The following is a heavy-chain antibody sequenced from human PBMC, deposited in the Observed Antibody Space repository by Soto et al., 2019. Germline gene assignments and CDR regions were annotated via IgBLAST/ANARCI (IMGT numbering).Heavy chain of an antibody. CDR2: INHSGST. J-gene: IGHJ5*02. V-gene: IGHV4-4*02. Sequence: SETLSLTCAVSGVSISSNNRWTWVRQPPGKGLEWIGEINHSGSTNYNPSLKSRVTISVDTSKNQFSLKLSSVTAADTAVYYCARGGPLRYFDWLTLNWFDPWGQGTLVTVSS. D-gene: IGHD3-9*01. CDR3: ARGGPLRYFDWLTLNWFDP. CDR1: GVSISSNNR.